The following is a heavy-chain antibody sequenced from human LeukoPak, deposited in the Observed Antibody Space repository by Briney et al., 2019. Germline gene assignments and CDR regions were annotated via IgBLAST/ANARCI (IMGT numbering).Heavy chain of an antibody. Sequence: GGSLRLSCAASGFTFSSYAMSRVRQAPGKGLEWVSAISGSGGSTYYADSVKGRFTISRDNSKNTLYLQMNSLRAEDTAVYYCAKDLPLDIVATSFDYWGQGTLVTVSS. CDR2: ISGSGGST. CDR1: GFTFSSYA. CDR3: AKDLPLDIVATSFDY. J-gene: IGHJ4*02. D-gene: IGHD5-12*01. V-gene: IGHV3-23*01.